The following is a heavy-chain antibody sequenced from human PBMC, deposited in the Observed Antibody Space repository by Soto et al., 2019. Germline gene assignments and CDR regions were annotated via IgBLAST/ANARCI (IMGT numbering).Heavy chain of an antibody. CDR2: IYYSGST. CDR1: GGSISSYY. Sequence: SETLSLTYTVSGGSISSYYWSWIRQPPGKGLEWIGYIYYSGSTNYNPSLKSRVTISVDTPKNQFSLKLSSVTAADTAVYYCARRYGSFFDIWGQGTMVTVSS. D-gene: IGHD3-10*01. CDR3: ARRYGSFFDI. J-gene: IGHJ3*02. V-gene: IGHV4-59*08.